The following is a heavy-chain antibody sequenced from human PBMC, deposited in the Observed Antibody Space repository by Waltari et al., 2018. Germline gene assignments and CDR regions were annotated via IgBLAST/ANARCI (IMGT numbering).Heavy chain of an antibody. D-gene: IGHD6-6*01. V-gene: IGHV4-34*01. J-gene: IGHJ6*02. CDR2: INHSGST. CDR1: GGSFSGYY. Sequence: QVQLQQWGAGLLKPSETLSLTCAVYGGSFSGYYWSWIRQPPGKGLEWIGEINHSGSTYYNPSLKSRVTISVDTSKNQFSLKLSSVTAADTAVYYCASSSTGDYGMDVWGQGTTVTVSS. CDR3: ASSSTGDYGMDV.